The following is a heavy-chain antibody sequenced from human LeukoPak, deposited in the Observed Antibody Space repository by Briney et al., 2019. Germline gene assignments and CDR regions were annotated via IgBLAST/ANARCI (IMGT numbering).Heavy chain of an antibody. Sequence: ASVKVSCKASGYTFTSYYMHWVRQAPGQGLEWMGIINPSGGSTSYAQKFRGRVTMTRDTSTSTVYMELSSLRSEDTAVYYCAREPGVGIAVAGSRWYYYYGMDVWGQGTTVTVSS. V-gene: IGHV1-46*01. D-gene: IGHD6-19*01. CDR2: INPSGGST. J-gene: IGHJ6*02. CDR3: AREPGVGIAVAGSRWYYYYGMDV. CDR1: GYTFTSYY.